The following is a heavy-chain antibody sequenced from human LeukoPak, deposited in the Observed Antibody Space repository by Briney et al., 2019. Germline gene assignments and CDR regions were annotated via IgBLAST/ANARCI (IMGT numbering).Heavy chain of an antibody. Sequence: SETLSLTCTVSGGSISSSSYYWGWIRQPPGKGLEWIGSIYYSGSTYYNPSLKSRVTISVDTSKNQFSLKLSSVTAADTAVYYCARDAVWFGDHHGWFDPWGQGTLVTVSS. CDR2: IYYSGST. J-gene: IGHJ5*02. D-gene: IGHD3-10*01. V-gene: IGHV4-39*07. CDR3: ARDAVWFGDHHGWFDP. CDR1: GGSISSSSYY.